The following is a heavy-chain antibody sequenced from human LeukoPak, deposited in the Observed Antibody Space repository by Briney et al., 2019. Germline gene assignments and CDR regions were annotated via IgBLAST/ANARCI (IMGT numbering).Heavy chain of an antibody. CDR2: ISSSSSTI. D-gene: IGHD3-22*01. Sequence: GGSLRLSCAASGFTFSSYSMNWVRQAPGKGLEWVSYISSSSSTIYYADSVKGRFTISRDNAKNSLYLQMNSLRAEDTAVYYCARAVTYYYDSSGQFDYWGQGTLVTVSS. CDR3: ARAVTYYYDSSGQFDY. V-gene: IGHV3-48*01. CDR1: GFTFSSYS. J-gene: IGHJ4*02.